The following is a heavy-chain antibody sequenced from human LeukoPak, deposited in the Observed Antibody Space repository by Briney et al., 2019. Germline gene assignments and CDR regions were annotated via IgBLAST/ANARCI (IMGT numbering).Heavy chain of an antibody. CDR3: ARDRRYYYYYYMDV. J-gene: IGHJ6*03. CDR1: GGSFSGYY. V-gene: IGHV4-34*01. CDR2: INHSGST. Sequence: SETLSLTCAVYGGSFSGYYWSWIRQPPGKGLEWIGEINHSGSTNYNPSLKSRVTISVDTSKNQFSLKLSSVTAADTAVYYCARDRRYYYYYYMDVWGKGTTVTVSS.